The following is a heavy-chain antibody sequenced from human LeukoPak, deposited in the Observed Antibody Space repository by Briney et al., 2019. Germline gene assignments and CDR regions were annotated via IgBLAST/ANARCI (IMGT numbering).Heavy chain of an antibody. J-gene: IGHJ4*02. Sequence: GGSLRLSCAASGFTFSSYGMHWVRQAPGKGLEWVAVISYDGSNKYYADSVKGRFTISRDNSKNTLYLQMNSLRAEDTAVYYCAKDRRDIVVVVAATASSGGIDYWGQGTLVTVSS. D-gene: IGHD2-15*01. CDR2: ISYDGSNK. V-gene: IGHV3-30*18. CDR1: GFTFSSYG. CDR3: AKDRRDIVVVVAATASSGGIDY.